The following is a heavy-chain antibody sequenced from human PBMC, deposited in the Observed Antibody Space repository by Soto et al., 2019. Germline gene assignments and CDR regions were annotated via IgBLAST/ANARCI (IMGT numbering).Heavy chain of an antibody. CDR3: ARWSYYDSSGYYYR. Sequence: QVQLVQSGAEVKKPGSSVKVSCKASGGTFSSYAISWVRQAPGQGLEWMGGVIPNFGTANYAQMFQGRVTITADESTSSGYMELSGVRSEDTGVYYCARWSYYDSSGYYYRWGQGTLVTVSS. D-gene: IGHD3-22*01. CDR1: GGTFSSYA. V-gene: IGHV1-69*12. CDR2: VIPNFGTA. J-gene: IGHJ5*02.